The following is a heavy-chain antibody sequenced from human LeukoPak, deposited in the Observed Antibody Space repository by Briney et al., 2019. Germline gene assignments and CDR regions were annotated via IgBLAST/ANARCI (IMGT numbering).Heavy chain of an antibody. CDR1: GFTFNNYA. J-gene: IGHJ4*02. V-gene: IGHV3-9*01. CDR3: ARTPGLHDYGY. D-gene: IGHD4-17*01. Sequence: GGSLRLSCAASGFTFNNYAMHWVRQAPGKGLEWVSGISWNGGSIGYADSVKGRFTISRDNAKNSLYLQMNSLRVEDTAVYYCARTPGLHDYGYWGQGTLVTVSS. CDR2: ISWNGGSI.